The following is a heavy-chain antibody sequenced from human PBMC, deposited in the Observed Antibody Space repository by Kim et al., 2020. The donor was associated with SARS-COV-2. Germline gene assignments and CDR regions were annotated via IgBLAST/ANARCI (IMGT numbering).Heavy chain of an antibody. D-gene: IGHD6-6*01. J-gene: IGHJ6*01. CDR2: ISGSGGST. V-gene: IGHV3-23*01. CDR3: ARYSSSPKYYYYYYGMDV. Sequence: GGSLRLSCAASGFTFSSYAMSWVRQAPGKGLEWVSAISGSGGSTYYADSVKGRFTISRDNSKNTLYLQMNSLRAEDTAVYYCARYSSSPKYYYYYYGMDVWGQGTTVTVSS. CDR1: GFTFSSYA.